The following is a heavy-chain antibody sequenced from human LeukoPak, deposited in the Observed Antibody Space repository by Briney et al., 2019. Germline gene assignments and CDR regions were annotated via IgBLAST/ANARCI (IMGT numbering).Heavy chain of an antibody. D-gene: IGHD3-3*01. CDR3: ARGDDFWSGYRPLYYFYGMDV. CDR2: IWYDGSNK. Sequence: GGSLRLSCAASGFTFSSYGMPWVRQAPGKGLEWVAVIWYDGSNKYYADSVKGRFTISRDNSKNTLYLQMNSLRAEDTAVYYCARGDDFWSGYRPLYYFYGMDVWGQGTTVTVSS. CDR1: GFTFSSYG. J-gene: IGHJ6*02. V-gene: IGHV3-33*01.